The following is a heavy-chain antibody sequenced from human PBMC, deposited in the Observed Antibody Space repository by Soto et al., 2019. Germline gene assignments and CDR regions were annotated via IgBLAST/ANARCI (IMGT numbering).Heavy chain of an antibody. V-gene: IGHV4-39*02. CDR2: VHYSGGT. CDR3: SSILVGAPRHSRFDS. CDR1: GGSINNGDYF. D-gene: IGHD2-2*01. Sequence: PSETLSLTCTVSGGSINNGDYFWGWIRQPPGKGLEWLGSVHYSGGTYYNSSLRGRLSISLDTSRNHFSLNLISVTAADTAVYYCSSILVGAPRHSRFDSWGQGRLVTVSS. J-gene: IGHJ4*02.